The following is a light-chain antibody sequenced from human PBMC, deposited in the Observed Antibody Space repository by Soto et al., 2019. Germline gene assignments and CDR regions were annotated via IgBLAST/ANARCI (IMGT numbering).Light chain of an antibody. V-gene: IGKV2-28*01. J-gene: IGKJ2*01. CDR1: QSLLQSNGYNY. CDR2: LGS. Sequence: DIVMTQPPFSQPVTLGEPAPISCRSSQSLLQSNGYNYLDWYLQKPGQSPHLLIYLGSNRASGVPDRFSVTGSGTEFTLKISRVEAVDVGVYYCMQALQSPHTFGQGTKLDIK. CDR3: MQALQSPHT.